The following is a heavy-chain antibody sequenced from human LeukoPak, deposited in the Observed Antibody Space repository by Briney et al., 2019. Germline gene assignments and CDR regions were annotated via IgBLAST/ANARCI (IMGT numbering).Heavy chain of an antibody. J-gene: IGHJ4*02. V-gene: IGHV3-53*04. D-gene: IGHD3-10*01. CDR1: GFTVSSNY. Sequence: GGSLTLSCAASGFTVSSNYMSWVRQAPGKGLEWVSVIYSGGSTYYADSVKGRFTISRHNSKNTLYLQMNSLRAEGTAVYYCARANIWFGELSLDYWGQGTLVTVSS. CDR3: ARANIWFGELSLDY. CDR2: IYSGGST.